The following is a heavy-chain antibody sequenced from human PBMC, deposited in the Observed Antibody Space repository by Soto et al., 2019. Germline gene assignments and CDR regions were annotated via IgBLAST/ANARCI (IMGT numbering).Heavy chain of an antibody. Sequence: QVQLVQSGTEVKKPGASVKVSCKASGYTFTSYDINWVRQATGQGLEWMGWMNPNSGNTGYAQKFQGRVTMTRNTSISTAYMELSSLRSEDTAVYYCARGPYSSSFYYYYYMDVWGKGTTVTVSS. CDR3: ARGPYSSSFYYYYYMDV. CDR1: GYTFTSYD. V-gene: IGHV1-8*01. J-gene: IGHJ6*03. D-gene: IGHD6-6*01. CDR2: MNPNSGNT.